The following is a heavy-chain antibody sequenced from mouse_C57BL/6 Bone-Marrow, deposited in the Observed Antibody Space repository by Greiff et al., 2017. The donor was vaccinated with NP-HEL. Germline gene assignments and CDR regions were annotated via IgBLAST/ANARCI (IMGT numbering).Heavy chain of an antibody. V-gene: IGHV1-53*01. CDR2: ITPSNGGT. Sequence: QVQLQQPGTELVKPGASVKLSCKASGYSFTSYWMHWVKQRPGQGLAWSGNITPSNGGTNYTEKFKSKATLTVDKSSSTAYMQLSSLTSEDSAVYYCVRDSGYAYDYWGQGTTLTVSS. J-gene: IGHJ2*01. CDR3: VRDSGYAYDY. CDR1: GYSFTSYW. D-gene: IGHD3-2*02.